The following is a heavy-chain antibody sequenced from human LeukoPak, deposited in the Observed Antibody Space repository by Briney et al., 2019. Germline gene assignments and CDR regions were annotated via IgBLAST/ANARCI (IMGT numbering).Heavy chain of an antibody. CDR3: ARAYQQWMSPGILGY. V-gene: IGHV5-51*01. CDR2: IHPGDSET. D-gene: IGHD6-19*01. J-gene: IGHJ4*02. Sequence: GESLKISCKGSGYTFINFWIVWVRQMPGKGLEWVGTIHPGDSETIYSPSFQGQVTISADKSINTAYLQWSDLKASDTAIYYCARAYQQWMSPGILGYWGQRSLVTVSS. CDR1: GYTFINFW.